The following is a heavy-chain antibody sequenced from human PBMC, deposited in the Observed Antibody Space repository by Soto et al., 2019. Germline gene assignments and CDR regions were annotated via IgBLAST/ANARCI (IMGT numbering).Heavy chain of an antibody. Sequence: EVQLVESGGGLVKPGGSLRLSCAASGFTFSSYSMNWVRQAPGKGLEWVSSISSSSSYIYYADSVKGRFTISRDNAKNSLYLQMNRLRAEDTAVYYCARWGTRYWFDPWGQGTLVTVSS. V-gene: IGHV3-21*01. D-gene: IGHD3-16*01. CDR3: ARWGTRYWFDP. CDR2: ISSSSSYI. CDR1: GFTFSSYS. J-gene: IGHJ5*02.